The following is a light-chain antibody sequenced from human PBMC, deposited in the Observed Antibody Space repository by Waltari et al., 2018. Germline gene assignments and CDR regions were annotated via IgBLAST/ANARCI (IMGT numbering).Light chain of an antibody. V-gene: IGKV3-20*01. CDR3: QQYGSPQYT. Sequence: EIVLTQSPGTLSLSPGERATLSCRASQSVGSSYLAWYRHKPGQPLRLLIYAVSGRATGIPDRFSASGSGTAFTLPIDRLGPEDFAVYYCQQYGSPQYTFGQGPSW. J-gene: IGKJ2*01. CDR1: QSVGSSY. CDR2: AVS.